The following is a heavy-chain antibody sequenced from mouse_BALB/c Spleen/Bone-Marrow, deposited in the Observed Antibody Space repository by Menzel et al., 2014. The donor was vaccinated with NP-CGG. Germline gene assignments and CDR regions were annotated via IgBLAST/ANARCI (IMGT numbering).Heavy chain of an antibody. CDR1: GFSLSTSGMG. J-gene: IGHJ3*01. V-gene: IGHV8-12*01. D-gene: IGHD2-4*01. CDR2: IYWDDDK. Sequence: QVTLKESGPGILQPSQTLILPCSFSGFSLSTSGMGVSWIRQPSGKGLEWLAHIYWDDDKRYNPSLKSRLTISKDTSRNQVFLKITSVDTADTATYYCARNDYDAWFAYWGQGTLVTVSA. CDR3: ARNDYDAWFAY.